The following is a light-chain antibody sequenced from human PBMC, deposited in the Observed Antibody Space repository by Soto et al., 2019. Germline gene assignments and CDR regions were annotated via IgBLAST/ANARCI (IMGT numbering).Light chain of an antibody. CDR1: QSVSNNY. CDR2: GAS. J-gene: IGKJ1*01. V-gene: IGKV3-20*01. Sequence: EIVLTQSPGTLSLSPGERATLSCRASQSVSNNYLAWYQQKPGQAPRLLIYGASSRATGIPDRFSGSGSGTDCTLTISRLEHEDVAVFYCQQYDRSWTFGQGTKVEIK. CDR3: QQYDRSWT.